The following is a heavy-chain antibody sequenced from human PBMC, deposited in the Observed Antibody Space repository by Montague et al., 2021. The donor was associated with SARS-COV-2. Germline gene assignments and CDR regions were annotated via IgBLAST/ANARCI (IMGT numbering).Heavy chain of an antibody. D-gene: IGHD4-11*01. V-gene: IGHV3-30*12. CDR3: GRDSEHPPIYSNSIEY. J-gene: IGHJ4*02. CDR1: GFTFGAYG. Sequence: SLRLSCAASGFTFGAYGMHWVRQAPGKGLEWVTVISFDGSHAYYVESVKGRFTISRDNSKNTLYLQMNNLRTEDTAVYYWGRDSEHPPIYSNSIEYWGQGTLVTVSS. CDR2: ISFDGSHA.